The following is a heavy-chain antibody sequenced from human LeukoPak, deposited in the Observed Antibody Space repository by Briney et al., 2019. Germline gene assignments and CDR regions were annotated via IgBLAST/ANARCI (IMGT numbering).Heavy chain of an antibody. CDR1: GASINSYY. J-gene: IGHJ4*02. V-gene: IGHV4-59*08. CDR2: IYYNRST. D-gene: IGHD3-10*01. Sequence: SETLSLTCSVSGASINSYYWSWIRQPPGKGLEWIGNIYYNRSTSYHPFLKRRVTISVDTSKNQFSLKLSSVTAADTAVYYCASMVRGVDDYFDYWGQGTLVTVSS. CDR3: ASMVRGVDDYFDY.